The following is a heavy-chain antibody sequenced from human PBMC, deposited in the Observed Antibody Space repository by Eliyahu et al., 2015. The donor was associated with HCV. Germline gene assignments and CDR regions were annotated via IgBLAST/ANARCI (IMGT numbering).Heavy chain of an antibody. V-gene: IGHV2-5*02. CDR1: GFSLXTSGVG. D-gene: IGHD3-9*01. CDR2: IFWDDDT. Sequence: QITLKESGPTLVKPTQTLTLTCSFSGFSLXTSGVGVGWVRQPPGKALEWLALIFWDDDTRYNASLKTRLTITKDTSENQVVLTLTNVDRLDTATYYCAHRRSGLFSVLDWSTFYLRDVFDFWGPGT. CDR3: AHRRSGLFSVLDWSTFYLRDVFDF. J-gene: IGHJ3*01.